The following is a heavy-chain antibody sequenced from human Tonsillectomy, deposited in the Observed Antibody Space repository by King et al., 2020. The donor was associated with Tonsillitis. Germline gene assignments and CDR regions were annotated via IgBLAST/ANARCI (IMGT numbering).Heavy chain of an antibody. CDR3: AKDLYYYDSTGYLDY. D-gene: IGHD3-22*01. V-gene: IGHV3-30*18. Sequence: VQLVESGGGVVQPGRSLRLSCAASGFTFTSYGMHWVRQAPGKGLEWVAVISYDGSDKYYADSVKGRFTISRDNSKNTLYLQMNSLRVDDTAVYYCAKDLYYYDSTGYLDYWGPGTLGTVSP. CDR2: ISYDGSDK. J-gene: IGHJ4*02. CDR1: GFTFTSYG.